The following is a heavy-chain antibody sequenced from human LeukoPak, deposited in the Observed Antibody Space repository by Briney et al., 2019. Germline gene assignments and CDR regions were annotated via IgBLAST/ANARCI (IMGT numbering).Heavy chain of an antibody. V-gene: IGHV4-34*01. Sequence: SETLSLTCAVYGGSFSGYYWSWIRQPPGKGLEWIGEINHSGSTNYNPSLKSRVTISVDTSKNQFSLKLSSVTAGDTAVYYCARGPSYRRSGYADYWGQGTLVTVSS. CDR1: GGSFSGYY. CDR3: ARGPSYRRSGYADY. J-gene: IGHJ4*02. D-gene: IGHD3-22*01. CDR2: INHSGST.